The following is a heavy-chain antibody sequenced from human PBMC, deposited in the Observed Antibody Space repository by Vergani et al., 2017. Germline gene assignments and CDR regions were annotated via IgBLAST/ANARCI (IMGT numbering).Heavy chain of an antibody. CDR3: ARDRLGYCSGGSRYGTAFDI. D-gene: IGHD2-15*01. J-gene: IGHJ3*02. V-gene: IGHV4-4*07. CDR2: IYTSGST. CDR1: GGSISSYY. Sequence: QVQLQESGPGLVKPSETLSLTCTVSGGSISSYYWSWIRQPAGKGLEWIGRIYTSGSTNYNPSLKSRVTMSVDTSKNQFSLKLSSVTAADTAVYYCARDRLGYCSGGSRYGTAFDIWGQGTMVTVSS.